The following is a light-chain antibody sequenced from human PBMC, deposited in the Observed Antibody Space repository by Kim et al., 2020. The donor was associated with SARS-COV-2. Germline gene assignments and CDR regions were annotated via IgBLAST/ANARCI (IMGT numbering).Light chain of an antibody. Sequence: SYELTQPPSVSVSPGKTARITCGGNSIGSKSVHWYQQKPGQSPVLVINYDSDRPSGIPERFSGSNSGNTATLTISRVQAVDEADYYCQVWDSSSDHRVVFGGGTKLTVL. CDR2: YDS. CDR3: QVWDSSSDHRVV. CDR1: SIGSKS. V-gene: IGLV3-21*04. J-gene: IGLJ2*01.